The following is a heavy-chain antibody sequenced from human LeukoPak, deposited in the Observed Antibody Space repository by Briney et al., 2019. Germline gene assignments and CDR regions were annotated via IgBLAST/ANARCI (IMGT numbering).Heavy chain of an antibody. V-gene: IGHV4-59*07. CDR2: IYYSGNT. CDR1: GGSISPYY. D-gene: IGHD3-16*02. CDR3: ARAFYPGYYSYMAV. J-gene: IGHJ6*03. Sequence: SDTLSLTCTVSGGSISPYYWSWIRQPPGKGLEWIGYIYYSGNTNYNPSLKSRVTISVDTSKNQFSLKLSSVTAADTAVYYCARAFYPGYYSYMAVWGKGTTVTVSS.